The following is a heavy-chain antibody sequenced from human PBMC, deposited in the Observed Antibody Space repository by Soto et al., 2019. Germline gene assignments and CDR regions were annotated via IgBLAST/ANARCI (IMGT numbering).Heavy chain of an antibody. CDR3: ARGRGVGAPAWDI. CDR1: GGTFSSYA. Sequence: SVEVSCKASGGTFSSYASSWVRQAPGQGLEWMGGIIPIFGTANYAQKFQGRVTITADESTSTAYMELSSLRSEDTAVFYWARGRGVGAPAWDIWGNGPPVTVS. CDR2: IIPIFGTA. J-gene: IGHJ3*02. D-gene: IGHD1-26*01. V-gene: IGHV1-69*13.